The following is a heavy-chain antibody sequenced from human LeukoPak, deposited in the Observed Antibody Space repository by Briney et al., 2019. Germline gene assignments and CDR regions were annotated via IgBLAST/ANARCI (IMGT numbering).Heavy chain of an antibody. CDR3: AKGSYYDSSGSFYFDF. V-gene: IGHV3-23*01. CDR2: ISGSGDNT. J-gene: IGHJ4*02. CDR1: GFTFSSYA. Sequence: GGSLRLSCAASGFTFSSYAMSWVRQAPGKGLEWVSGISGSGDNTYYADSVKGRFTISRDNSKNTLYVQVNSLGTEDTAAYYCAKGSYYDSSGSFYFDFWGQGTLVTVSS. D-gene: IGHD3-22*01.